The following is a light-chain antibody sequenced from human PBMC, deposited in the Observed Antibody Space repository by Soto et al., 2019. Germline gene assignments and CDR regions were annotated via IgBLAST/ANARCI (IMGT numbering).Light chain of an antibody. V-gene: IGKV3-11*01. CDR3: QQRSNWPPT. CDR2: DAS. Sequence: EIVMTPSPATLSVAPGERVTLSCRASQGVSRKLAWYQHKSGQAPRLLIYDASNRATGIPARFSGSGSGTDFTLTISSLEPEDFAVYYCQQRSNWPPTFGQGTKVDI. CDR1: QGVSRK. J-gene: IGKJ1*01.